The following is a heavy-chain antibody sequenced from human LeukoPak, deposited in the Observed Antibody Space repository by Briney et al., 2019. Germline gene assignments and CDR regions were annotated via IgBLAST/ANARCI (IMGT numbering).Heavy chain of an antibody. CDR3: ARETSQKGAHYMDV. CDR2: IYYSGNT. D-gene: IGHD3-16*01. V-gene: IGHV4-39*07. CDR1: GGSISTSNYY. Sequence: SETLSLTCTVSGGSISTSNYYWGWIRQPPGKGLEWIGSIYYSGNTYYNPSLKSPVTISIDTSKNQFSLRLISVTAADTAVYYCARETSQKGAHYMDVWGKGTTITISS. J-gene: IGHJ6*03.